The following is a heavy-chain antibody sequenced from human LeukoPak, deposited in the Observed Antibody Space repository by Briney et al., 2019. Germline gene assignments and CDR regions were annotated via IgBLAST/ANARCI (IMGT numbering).Heavy chain of an antibody. CDR1: GYTLSTYV. J-gene: IGHJ4*02. V-gene: IGHV3-23*01. CDR2: ISRSGDTT. CDR3: PKLVGATMTSDY. Sequence: PGGSLRLSCAASGYTLSTYVMTWVRQAPGKGLEWVSSISRSGDTTYYGDSVKGRFTISRDNSKNTLYLQLNSLRGYDTAIYYCPKLVGATMTSDYWGQGILVTVS. D-gene: IGHD1-26*01.